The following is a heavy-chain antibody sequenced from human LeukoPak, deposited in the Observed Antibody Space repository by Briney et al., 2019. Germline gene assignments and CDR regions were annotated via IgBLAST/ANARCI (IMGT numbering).Heavy chain of an antibody. Sequence: ASVKVSCKASGGTFSSYAISWVRQAPGQGLEWMGGITPIFGTANYAQKFQGRVTITADESTSTAYMELSSLRSEDTAVYYCARDSGAYCGGDCFDYWGQGALVTVSS. D-gene: IGHD2-21*01. CDR2: ITPIFGTA. V-gene: IGHV1-69*13. J-gene: IGHJ4*02. CDR1: GGTFSSYA. CDR3: ARDSGAYCGGDCFDY.